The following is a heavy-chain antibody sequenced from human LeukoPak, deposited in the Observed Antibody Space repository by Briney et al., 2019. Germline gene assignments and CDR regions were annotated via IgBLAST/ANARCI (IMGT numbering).Heavy chain of an antibody. V-gene: IGHV3-64*05. CDR2: ISSNGINT. D-gene: IGHD6-19*01. CDR3: VEALSGWYPRKLFDY. Sequence: GGSLRLSCSASGFTFSSYAMHWVRQAPGKGLEYVSSISSNGINTYYADSVKGRFTISRDNSKNTVYIQINSLRAEDTAVYYCVEALSGWYPRKLFDYWGQGTLVTVSS. J-gene: IGHJ4*02. CDR1: GFTFSSYA.